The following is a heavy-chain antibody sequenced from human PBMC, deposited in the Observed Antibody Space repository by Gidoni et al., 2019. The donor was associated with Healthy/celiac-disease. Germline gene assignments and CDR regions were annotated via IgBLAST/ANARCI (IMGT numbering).Heavy chain of an antibody. J-gene: IGHJ6*02. D-gene: IGHD3-3*01. CDR1: GGTFSSYA. V-gene: IGHV1-69*01. CDR2: IIPIFGTA. Sequence: QVQLVQSGAEVKKPGSSVKVSCKASGGTFSSYAISWVRQAPGQGLEWMGGIIPIFGTANYAQKFQGRVTITADESTSTAYMELSSLRSEDTAVYYCARVGAYDFWSDFGKYYGMDVWGQGTTVTVSS. CDR3: ARVGAYDFWSDFGKYYGMDV.